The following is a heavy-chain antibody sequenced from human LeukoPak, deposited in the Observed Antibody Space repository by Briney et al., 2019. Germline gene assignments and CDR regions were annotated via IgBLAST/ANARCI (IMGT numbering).Heavy chain of an antibody. V-gene: IGHV3-21*01. J-gene: IGHJ4*02. CDR1: GFTFSSYS. Sequence: GGSLRLSCAASGFTFSSYSMNWVRQAPGKGLEWVSSISSSSYIYYADSVKGRFTISRDNAKNSLYLQMNSLRAEDTAVYYCARDGGVSTLGAADYWGQGTLVTVSS. CDR2: ISSSSYI. CDR3: ARDGGVSTLGAADY. D-gene: IGHD3-16*01.